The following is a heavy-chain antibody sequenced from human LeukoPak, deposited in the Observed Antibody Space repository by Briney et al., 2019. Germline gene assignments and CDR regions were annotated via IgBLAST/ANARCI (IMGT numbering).Heavy chain of an antibody. CDR1: GFTVRSDY. J-gene: IGHJ4*02. Sequence: PGGSLRLSCAASGFTVRSDYMSWVRQAPGKGLEWVSVIYSGGSTYHADSVKGRFTISRDVSKNTLFLQMNSLRAEDTAVYYCVRLYDDYTNGHFDSWGQGTLVTVSS. V-gene: IGHV3-66*01. CDR2: IYSGGST. D-gene: IGHD4-11*01. CDR3: VRLYDDYTNGHFDS.